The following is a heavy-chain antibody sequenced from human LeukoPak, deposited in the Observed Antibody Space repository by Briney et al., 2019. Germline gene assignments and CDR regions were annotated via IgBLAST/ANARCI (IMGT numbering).Heavy chain of an antibody. V-gene: IGHV3-11*04. Sequence: GGSLRLSCAASGFTFSDYYMSWIRQAPGKGLEWVSYISSSGSTIYYADSVKGLFTISRDNAKNSLYLQMNSLRAEDTAVYYCARDFDYGDYSSNSFDYWGQGTLVTVSS. CDR1: GFTFSDYY. CDR3: ARDFDYGDYSSNSFDY. D-gene: IGHD4-17*01. CDR2: ISSSGSTI. J-gene: IGHJ4*02.